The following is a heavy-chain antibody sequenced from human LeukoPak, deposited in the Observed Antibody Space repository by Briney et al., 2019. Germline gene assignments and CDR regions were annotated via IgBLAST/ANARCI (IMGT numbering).Heavy chain of an antibody. J-gene: IGHJ4*02. CDR2: IIPIFGTA. D-gene: IGHD3-22*01. Sequence: SVKVSCKASGGTFSSYAISWVRQAPGQGLEWMGGIIPIFGTANYAQKFQGRVTITADESTSTAYMELSSLTSEDTAVYYCARHHLYDSSGDGRYYFDYWGQGTLVTVSS. CDR1: GGTFSSYA. V-gene: IGHV1-69*13. CDR3: ARHHLYDSSGDGRYYFDY.